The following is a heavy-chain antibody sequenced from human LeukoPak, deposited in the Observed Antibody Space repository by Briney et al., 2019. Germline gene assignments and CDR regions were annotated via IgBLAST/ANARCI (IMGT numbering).Heavy chain of an antibody. Sequence: PGGSLRLSCAASGFTVSSNYMSWVRQAPGKGLEWVSVIYSGGSTYYADSVKGRFTISRDNSKNTLYLQMNSLRAEDTAVYYCARGSRSYGDDFDYWGQGTLVTVSS. J-gene: IGHJ4*02. D-gene: IGHD4-17*01. CDR2: IYSGGST. V-gene: IGHV3-66*01. CDR3: ARGSRSYGDDFDY. CDR1: GFTVSSNY.